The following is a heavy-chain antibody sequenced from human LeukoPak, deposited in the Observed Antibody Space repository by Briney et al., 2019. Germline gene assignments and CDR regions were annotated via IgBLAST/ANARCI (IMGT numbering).Heavy chain of an antibody. Sequence: PETLSLTCAVYGGSFGDYYWSWIRQPPGKGLEWIGEINHSGSTNYNPSLKSRVTISVDTSKNQFSLKLSSVTAADTAVYYCARGLGIFGVSWFDPWGQGTLVTVSS. J-gene: IGHJ5*02. CDR1: GGSFGDYY. D-gene: IGHD3-3*01. V-gene: IGHV4-34*01. CDR2: INHSGST. CDR3: ARGLGIFGVSWFDP.